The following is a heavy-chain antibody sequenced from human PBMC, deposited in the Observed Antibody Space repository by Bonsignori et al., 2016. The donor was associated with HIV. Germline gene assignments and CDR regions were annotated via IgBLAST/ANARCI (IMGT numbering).Heavy chain of an antibody. CDR1: GYSIGIGYN. CDR3: ARVAVVTPFDY. J-gene: IGHJ4*02. Sequence: QVHLQESGPGLVKPSETLSLICNVSGYSIGIGYNWGWIRQPPGRGLEWIGSVSHSGRSYYNPSLKSRITVSVDTSQNQFSLRLTSVTAADTATYFCARVAVVTPFDYWGQGILVVVSP. CDR2: VSHSGRS. D-gene: IGHD3-22*01. V-gene: IGHV4-38-2*02.